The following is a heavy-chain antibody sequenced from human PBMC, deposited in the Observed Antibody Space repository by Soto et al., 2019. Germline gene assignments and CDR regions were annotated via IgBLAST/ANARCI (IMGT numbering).Heavy chain of an antibody. CDR1: GGTFSSYA. CDR3: ARARQQWLVLEWQELDYYYYGMDV. D-gene: IGHD6-19*01. Sequence: SVKVSCKASGGTFSSYAISWVRQAPGQGLEWMGGIIPIFGTANYAQKFQGRVTITADKSTSTAYMELSSLRSEDTAVYYCARARQQWLVLEWQELDYYYYGMDVWGQGTTVTVSS. V-gene: IGHV1-69*06. CDR2: IIPIFGTA. J-gene: IGHJ6*02.